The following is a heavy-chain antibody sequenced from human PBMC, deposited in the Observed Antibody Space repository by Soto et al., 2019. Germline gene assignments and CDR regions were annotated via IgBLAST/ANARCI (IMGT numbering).Heavy chain of an antibody. D-gene: IGHD4-17*01. J-gene: IGHJ6*02. V-gene: IGHV1-69*01. CDR1: GGTFSSYA. Sequence: QVQLVQSGAEVKKPGSSVKVSCKASGGTFSSYAISWVRQAPGQGLEWMGGIIPIFGTANYAQKFQGRVTITADESTSTAYMELSSLRSEDTAVYYCARGGHDCGDYEDYYYYGMDVWGQGTTVTVSS. CDR3: ARGGHDCGDYEDYYYYGMDV. CDR2: IIPIFGTA.